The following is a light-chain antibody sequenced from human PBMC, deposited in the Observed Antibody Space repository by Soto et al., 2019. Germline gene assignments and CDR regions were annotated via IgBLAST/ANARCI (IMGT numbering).Light chain of an antibody. CDR2: NTS. J-gene: IGKJ4*01. CDR3: QQYGSSLLT. Sequence: EIVLTQSPGTLSLSPGERATLSCRASQSVSSSYLAWYQQKPGQAPRLLISNTSSRATGIPDRFSGSGSGTDFTLTISRLELEDFAVYYCQQYGSSLLTFGGGTKVDIK. CDR1: QSVSSSY. V-gene: IGKV3-20*01.